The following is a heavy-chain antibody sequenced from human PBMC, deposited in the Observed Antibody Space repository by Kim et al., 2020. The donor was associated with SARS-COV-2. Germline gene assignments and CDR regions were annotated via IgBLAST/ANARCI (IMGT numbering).Heavy chain of an antibody. V-gene: IGHV4-59*08. CDR3: ARQEDSSRVYGGAVDI. Sequence: LQSRLTITVNTSKNQFSLKLSSVTAADTAVYYCARQEDSSRVYGGAVDIWGQGTMVTVSS. J-gene: IGHJ3*02. D-gene: IGHD6-13*01.